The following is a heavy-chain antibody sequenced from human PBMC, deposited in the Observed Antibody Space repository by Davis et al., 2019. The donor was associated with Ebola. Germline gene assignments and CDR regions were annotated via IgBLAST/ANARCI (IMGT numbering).Heavy chain of an antibody. J-gene: IGHJ4*02. Sequence: LRLSCTVSGGSISSGDYYWSWIRQPPGKGLEWIGYIYYSGSTYYNPSLKSRVTISVDTSKNQFSLKLSSVTAADTAVYYCARGAYSGYAGVFDYWGQGTLVTVSS. CDR1: GGSISSGDYY. CDR2: IYYSGST. V-gene: IGHV4-30-4*01. D-gene: IGHD5-12*01. CDR3: ARGAYSGYAGVFDY.